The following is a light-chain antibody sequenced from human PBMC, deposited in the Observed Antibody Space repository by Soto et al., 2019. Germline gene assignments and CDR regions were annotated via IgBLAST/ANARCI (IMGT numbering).Light chain of an antibody. CDR1: QSVSSSY. CDR2: GAS. Sequence: EIVLTQSPGTLSLSPGERATLSCRASQSVSSSYLAWYQQKPGQAPRLLIYGASSRATGVPARFSGSGSGTDFTLTISSLEAEDFAVYYCQQRSKWPVTFGRGTKVDIK. CDR3: QQRSKWPVT. V-gene: IGKV3D-20*02. J-gene: IGKJ1*01.